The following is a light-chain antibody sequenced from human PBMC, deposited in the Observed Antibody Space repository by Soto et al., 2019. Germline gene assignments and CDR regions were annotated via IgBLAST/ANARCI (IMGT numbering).Light chain of an antibody. Sequence: ENVLTQSPGTLSLSPGERATLSCRASQSIGSSYLAWYQQKPGHAPRLIIYGTSNRATGIPDRFSGSGSGTDFTLTISRLEPGGFAVYYCQQFGSSLLTFGQGTKVEIK. CDR3: QQFGSSLLT. J-gene: IGKJ1*01. CDR1: QSIGSSY. V-gene: IGKV3-20*01. CDR2: GTS.